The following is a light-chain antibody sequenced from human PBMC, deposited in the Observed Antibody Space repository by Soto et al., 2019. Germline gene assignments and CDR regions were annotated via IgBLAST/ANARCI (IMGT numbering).Light chain of an antibody. V-gene: IGKV3-20*01. J-gene: IGKJ2*01. Sequence: EIVLTQSPGTLSLSPGERATLSCRASQSVSSSYLAWYQQKPGQAPRLLIYGASSRATGIPARFSGSGSGPDFTLTISRLEPEDFAVYYCQQYGSSPPYTFGQGTKLEIK. CDR2: GAS. CDR3: QQYGSSPPYT. CDR1: QSVSSSY.